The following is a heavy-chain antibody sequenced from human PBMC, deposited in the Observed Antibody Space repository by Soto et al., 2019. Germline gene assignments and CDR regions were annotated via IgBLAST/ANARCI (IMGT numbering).Heavy chain of an antibody. CDR2: MNPNSGNT. J-gene: IGHJ3*02. V-gene: IGHV1-8*01. CDR1: GYTFTSYD. Sequence: QVQLVQSGAEVKKPGASVKVSCKASGYTFTSYDINWVRQATGQGLEWMGWMNPNSGNTGYAQKFQGRVTMTRNTSISTAYMELSSLRSEDTAVYYCARGLRDYDILTGYYSEAFDIWGQGTMVTVSS. CDR3: ARGLRDYDILTGYYSEAFDI. D-gene: IGHD3-9*01.